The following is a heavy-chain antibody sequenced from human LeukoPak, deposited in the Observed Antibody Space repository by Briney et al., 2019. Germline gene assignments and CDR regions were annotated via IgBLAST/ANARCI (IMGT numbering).Heavy chain of an antibody. CDR2: ISAYNGNT. J-gene: IGHJ3*02. V-gene: IGHV1-18*01. CDR3: ARSLDDIVVVVAATQYAFDI. D-gene: IGHD2-15*01. Sequence: ASVKVSCKASGYTFTSYGISWVRQAPGQGLEWMGWISAYNGNTNYAQKLQGRVTMTTDTSTSTAYMELRSLRSDDTAVYYCARSLDDIVVVVAATQYAFDIWGQGTMVTVSS. CDR1: GYTFTSYG.